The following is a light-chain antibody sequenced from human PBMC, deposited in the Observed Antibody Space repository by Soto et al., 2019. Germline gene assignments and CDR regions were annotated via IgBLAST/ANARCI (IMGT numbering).Light chain of an antibody. V-gene: IGKV3D-15*01. CDR3: PQCSNWPPT. J-gene: IGKJ1*01. CDR2: GAS. CDR1: QSVGRY. Sequence: EIVMTQSPATLSVSPGEGGTISWLASQSVGRYLTWYEQKPVLAPRLLISGASIRAPGIPARFSGRGSGTEFTLTISSLEPEDCAVYYCPQCSNWPPTFVQGTKVDI.